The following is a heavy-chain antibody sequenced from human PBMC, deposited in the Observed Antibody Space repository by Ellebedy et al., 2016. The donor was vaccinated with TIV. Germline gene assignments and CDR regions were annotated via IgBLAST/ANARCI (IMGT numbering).Heavy chain of an antibody. CDR2: ITSKPYGGTT. D-gene: IGHD2-21*01. J-gene: IGHJ6*03. V-gene: IGHV3-49*03. Sequence: GESLKISXPTSGFTFGDYGMSWFRQAPGKGLEWVGLITSKPYGGTTKYAASVKGRFTISRDDSKSIAYLQMSSLKIEDTAVYYCGRQFPKSAYYYYMDVWGKGTTVTVSS. CDR3: GRQFPKSAYYYYMDV. CDR1: GFTFGDYG.